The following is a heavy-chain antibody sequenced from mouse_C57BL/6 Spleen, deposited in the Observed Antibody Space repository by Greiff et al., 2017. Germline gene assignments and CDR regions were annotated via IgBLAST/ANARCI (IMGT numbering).Heavy chain of an antibody. J-gene: IGHJ2*01. D-gene: IGHD1-1*01. CDR2: INPYNGGT. CDR3: AIPYYGSSPYYFDY. Sequence: VQLQQSGPVLVKPGASVKMSCKASGYTFTDYYMNWVKQSHGKSLEWIGVINPYNGGTSYNQKFKGKATLTVDKSSSTAYMALNSLTSEDSAVXYCAIPYYGSSPYYFDYWGQGTTLTVSS. CDR1: GYTFTDYY. V-gene: IGHV1-19*01.